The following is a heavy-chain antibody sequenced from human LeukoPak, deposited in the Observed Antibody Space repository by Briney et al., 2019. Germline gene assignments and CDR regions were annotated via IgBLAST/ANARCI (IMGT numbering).Heavy chain of an antibody. CDR3: GRHDSSYSGK. J-gene: IGHJ4*02. D-gene: IGHD3-22*01. Sequence: PGGSLRFSCAASGFTFSSYDMHWVRQATGKGLEWVSTIATAGDTFYPGSVKGRFTISRANAKISFYLQMNSLRTEDTAVYYCGRHDSSYSGKWGQGTLVTVSS. CDR2: IATAGDT. CDR1: GFTFSSYD. V-gene: IGHV3-13*01.